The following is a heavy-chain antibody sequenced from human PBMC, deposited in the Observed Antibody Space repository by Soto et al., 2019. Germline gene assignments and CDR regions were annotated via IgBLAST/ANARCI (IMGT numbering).Heavy chain of an antibody. CDR3: AQLARFGELSY. V-gene: IGHV2-5*02. D-gene: IGHD3-10*01. Sequence: QITLKESGPTLVKPTQTLTLTCTFSGFSLSTSGVGVGWIRQPPGKALEWLALIYWDDDKRYSTSLKSRLTLTKDTSKNHVVLTMTNMDPVDTATYYCAQLARFGELSYWGQGTLVTVSS. CDR1: GFSLSTSGVG. CDR2: IYWDDDK. J-gene: IGHJ4*02.